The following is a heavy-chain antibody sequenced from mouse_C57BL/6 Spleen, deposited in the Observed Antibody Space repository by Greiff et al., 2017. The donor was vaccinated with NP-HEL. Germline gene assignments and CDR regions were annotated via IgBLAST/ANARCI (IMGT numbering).Heavy chain of an antibody. CDR2: INPSTGGT. CDR1: GYSFTGYY. J-gene: IGHJ2*01. CDR3: ARWDTIYYGSSYLDY. Sequence: VQLQQSGPELVKPGASVKISCKASGYSFTGYYMNWVKQSPEKSLEWIGEINPSTGGTTYNQKFKAKATLTVDKSSSTAYMQLKSLTSEDSAVYYCARWDTIYYGSSYLDYWGQGTTLTVSS. D-gene: IGHD1-1*01. V-gene: IGHV1-42*01.